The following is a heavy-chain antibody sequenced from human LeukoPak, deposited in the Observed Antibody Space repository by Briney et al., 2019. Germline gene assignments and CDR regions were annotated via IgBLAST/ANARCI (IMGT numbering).Heavy chain of an antibody. D-gene: IGHD6-13*01. V-gene: IGHV1-2*06. Sequence: ASVKVSCKASGYTFTGYHIHWVRQAPGQGLEWMGRINPYSGDTNFAQKFQGRVTMTRDTSITTAYMDLSSLTPDDTAVYFCARDQGSLTRSWYAGYWGQGTQVTVSS. J-gene: IGHJ4*02. CDR3: ARDQGSLTRSWYAGY. CDR2: INPYSGDT. CDR1: GYTFTGYH.